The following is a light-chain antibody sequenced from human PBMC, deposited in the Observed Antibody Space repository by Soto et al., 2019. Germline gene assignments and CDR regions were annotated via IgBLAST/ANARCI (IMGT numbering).Light chain of an antibody. Sequence: EIVLTQSPGTLPLSPGERATLSCRASQSVSSSYLAWYQQKPGQAPRLLIYGASSSATGIPVRFSGSGSGTDFTLTISRLEPEDFAVYYCQQYGSSPQTFGGGTKVEIK. V-gene: IGKV3-20*01. CDR1: QSVSSSY. CDR3: QQYGSSPQT. J-gene: IGKJ4*01. CDR2: GAS.